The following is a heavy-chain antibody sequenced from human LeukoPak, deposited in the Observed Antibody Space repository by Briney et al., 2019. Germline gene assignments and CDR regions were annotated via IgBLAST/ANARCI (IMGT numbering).Heavy chain of an antibody. Sequence: DPEDGETISTQKFQGRLTLTEDTSADTVYMELRSLTSEDTAVYFCTTLRTIFGVAGGAFDFWGQGTMVTVSS. CDR3: TTLRTIFGVAGGAFDF. J-gene: IGHJ3*01. D-gene: IGHD3-3*01. CDR2: DPEDGET. V-gene: IGHV1-24*01.